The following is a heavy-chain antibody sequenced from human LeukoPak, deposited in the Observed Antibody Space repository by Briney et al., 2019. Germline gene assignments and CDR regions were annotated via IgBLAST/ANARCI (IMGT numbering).Heavy chain of an antibody. V-gene: IGHV3-9*01. CDR3: AKAPGYSYGPYYFDY. CDR2: ISWNSGSI. J-gene: IGHJ4*02. CDR1: GFTFDDYA. Sequence: GGSLRLSCAASGFTFDDYAMHWVRQAPGKGLEWVSGISWNSGSIGYADSVKGRFTISRDNAKNPLYLQMNSLRAEDTALYYCAKAPGYSYGPYYFDYWGQGTLVTVSS. D-gene: IGHD5-18*01.